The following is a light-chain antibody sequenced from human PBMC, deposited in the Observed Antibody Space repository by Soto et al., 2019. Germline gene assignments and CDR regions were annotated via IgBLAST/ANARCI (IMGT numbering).Light chain of an antibody. CDR2: EVS. J-gene: IGLJ2*01. Sequence: QSVLTQPASVSGSPGQSITISCTGPSSDVGGYNYVSWYQQHPGKAPKLMIYEVSNRPSGVSNRFSGSKAGNTASLTISGRQAEDEADDYCSPYTSSSTVVFGGGTKLTVL. CDR1: SSDVGGYNY. CDR3: SPYTSSSTVV. V-gene: IGLV2-14*01.